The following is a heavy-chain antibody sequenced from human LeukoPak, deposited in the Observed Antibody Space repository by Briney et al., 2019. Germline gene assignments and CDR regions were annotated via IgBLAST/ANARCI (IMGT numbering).Heavy chain of an antibody. CDR1: GFTFSSYG. V-gene: IGHV3-30*02. J-gene: IGHJ4*02. CDR2: IRYDGSNK. Sequence: GGSLRLSCAASGFTFSSYGMHWVRQAPGKGLEWVAFIRYDGSNKYYADSVKGRFTISRDNSKNTLYLQMNSLRAEDTAVYYRAKSFPGYYYDSSGPTLESWGQGTLVTVSS. D-gene: IGHD3-22*01. CDR3: AKSFPGYYYDSSGPTLES.